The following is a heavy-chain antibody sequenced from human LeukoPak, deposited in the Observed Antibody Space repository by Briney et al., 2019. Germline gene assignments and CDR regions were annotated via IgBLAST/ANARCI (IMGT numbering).Heavy chain of an antibody. V-gene: IGHV3-7*03. CDR3: ARIFDLSGYLGHFDY. D-gene: IGHD5-12*01. CDR2: IKPDGSEK. J-gene: IGHJ4*02. CDR1: GFTFTNYW. Sequence: GGSLRLSCVASGFTFTNYWMNWVRQTPGKGLEWVANIKPDGSEKYYVDSVKGRFTISRDNAKNSLYLQMDSLRAEDTAVYYCARIFDLSGYLGHFDYWGQGALVTVSA.